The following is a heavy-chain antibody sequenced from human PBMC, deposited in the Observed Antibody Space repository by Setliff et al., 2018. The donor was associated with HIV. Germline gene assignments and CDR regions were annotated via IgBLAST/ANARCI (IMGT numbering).Heavy chain of an antibody. D-gene: IGHD2-2*01. CDR3: ARRLPYCSSSSCYDYYFDY. CDR1: GYSFSTYW. Sequence: GESLKISCKGSGYSFSTYWIGWVRQMPGKGLEWMGIIYPGDSDTTYSPSFQGQVTISADKSISTAYLQWSSLKASDTAMYYCARRLPYCSSSSCYDYYFDYWGQGTLVTVSS. V-gene: IGHV5-51*01. J-gene: IGHJ4*02. CDR2: IYPGDSDT.